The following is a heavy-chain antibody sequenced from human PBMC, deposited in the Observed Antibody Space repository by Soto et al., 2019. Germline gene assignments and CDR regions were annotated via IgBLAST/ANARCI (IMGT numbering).Heavy chain of an antibody. Sequence: QSGWSLRLSFAASGFTFSTYGMHWFRQAPGKGLEWLAVMSYDGSNKYYADSVRGRFTISRDNSKNTLYLQMNSLRGEEMPVYYCARDRGYDAHDYYYHAMDVWGQGTTVTVSS. J-gene: IGHJ6*02. CDR1: GFTFSTYG. V-gene: IGHV3-30*03. CDR3: ARDRGYDAHDYYYHAMDV. D-gene: IGHD3-3*01. CDR2: MSYDGSNK.